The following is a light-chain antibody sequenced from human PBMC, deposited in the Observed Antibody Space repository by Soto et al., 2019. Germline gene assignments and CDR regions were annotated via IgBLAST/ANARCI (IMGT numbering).Light chain of an antibody. CDR3: QSYDSSLSGSV. J-gene: IGLJ3*02. Sequence: QAVVTQPPSVSGAPGRRVTISCTGSSSNIGATYHVHWYQQLPGTAPKLLIYGNSNRPSGVPDRFSGSKSGTSASLAITGLQAEDEADYYCQSYDSSLSGSVFGGGTKLTVL. CDR1: SSNIGATYH. V-gene: IGLV1-40*01. CDR2: GNS.